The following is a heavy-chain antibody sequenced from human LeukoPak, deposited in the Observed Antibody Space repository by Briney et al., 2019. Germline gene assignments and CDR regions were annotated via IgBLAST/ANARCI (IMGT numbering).Heavy chain of an antibody. CDR1: GFLFSSFE. Sequence: GGSLRLSCAASGFLFSSFEVNWVRQAPGKGLEWVSYISSSGITIYYADSVKGRFIISKDNAKNLLYLEMNNLRPEDTALYYCARDQRPKKYFYDSSGSSAYWGQGTLVTVSS. CDR3: ARDQRPKKYFYDSSGSSAY. V-gene: IGHV3-48*03. J-gene: IGHJ4*02. CDR2: ISSSGITI. D-gene: IGHD3-22*01.